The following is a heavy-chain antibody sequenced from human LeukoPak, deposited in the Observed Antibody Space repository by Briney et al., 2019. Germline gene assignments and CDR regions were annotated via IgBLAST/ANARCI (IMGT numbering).Heavy chain of an antibody. CDR2: INHSGST. Sequence: SETLSLTCAVYGGSFSGYYWSWIRQPPGKGLEWIGEINHSGSTNYNPSLKSRVTISVDTSMNQFSLKLSSVTAADTAVYYCARRYTYYYGSGSYQLDYWGQGTLVTVSS. V-gene: IGHV4-34*01. CDR1: GGSFSGYY. CDR3: ARRYTYYYGSGSYQLDY. D-gene: IGHD3-10*01. J-gene: IGHJ4*02.